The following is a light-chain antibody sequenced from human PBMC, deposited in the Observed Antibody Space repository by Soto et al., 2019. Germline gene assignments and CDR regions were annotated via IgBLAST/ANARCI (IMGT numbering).Light chain of an antibody. CDR3: QQYNNWLRT. Sequence: EIMMTQSPATLSVSPGERGTISCRASQSVSSNLAWYQQKPGQAPRLLIYGASTRATGIPARFSGSGSGTEFTLTISSLQAEDFAVYYCQQYNNWLRTFGQGTKVEIK. V-gene: IGKV3-15*01. CDR2: GAS. CDR1: QSVSSN. J-gene: IGKJ1*01.